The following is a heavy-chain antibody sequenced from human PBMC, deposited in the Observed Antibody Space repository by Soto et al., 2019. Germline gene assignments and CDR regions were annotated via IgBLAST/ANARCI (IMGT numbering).Heavy chain of an antibody. CDR2: INPNSGGT. Sequence: ASVKVSCKASGYTFTGYYMHWVRQAPGQGLEWMGWINPNSGGTNYAQKFQGWVTMTRDTSISTAYMELSRLRSDDTAVYYCARVPYSSGWYSPGYYFDYWGQGTLVTVS. CDR1: GYTFTGYY. D-gene: IGHD6-19*01. V-gene: IGHV1-2*04. CDR3: ARVPYSSGWYSPGYYFDY. J-gene: IGHJ4*02.